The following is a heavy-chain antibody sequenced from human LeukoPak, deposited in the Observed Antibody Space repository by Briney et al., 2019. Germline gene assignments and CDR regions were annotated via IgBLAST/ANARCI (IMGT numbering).Heavy chain of an antibody. V-gene: IGHV3-30*18. Sequence: PGGSLRLSCAASGFTFSSSGMHWVRQAPGKGLEWVAVISYYGSNKYYADSVKGRFTISRDNSKNTLYLQMNNLRAEDTAVYYCAQARLYTSLDYFDYWGQGTLVTVSS. D-gene: IGHD5-18*01. CDR2: ISYYGSNK. CDR1: GFTFSSSG. CDR3: AQARLYTSLDYFDY. J-gene: IGHJ4*02.